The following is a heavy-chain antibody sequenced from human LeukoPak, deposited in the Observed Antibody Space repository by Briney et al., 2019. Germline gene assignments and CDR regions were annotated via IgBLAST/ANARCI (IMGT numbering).Heavy chain of an antibody. J-gene: IGHJ4*02. CDR1: GFTFSSYA. V-gene: IGHV3-30-3*01. CDR3: AVDTYYYGSGSYYNEDY. D-gene: IGHD3-10*01. CDR2: ISYDGSNK. Sequence: PGRSLRLSCAASGFTFSSYAMHWVRQAPGKGLEWVAVISYDGSNKYYADSVKGRFTISRDNSKNTLYLQMNSLRAEDTAVYYCAVDTYYYGSGSYYNEDYWGQGTLVTVSS.